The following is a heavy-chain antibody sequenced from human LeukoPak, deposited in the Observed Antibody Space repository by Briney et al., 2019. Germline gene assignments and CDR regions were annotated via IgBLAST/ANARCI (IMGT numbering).Heavy chain of an antibody. D-gene: IGHD6-13*01. CDR3: TTVGGQLVLYYYYYMDV. V-gene: IGHV1-24*01. CDR1: GYTLTELS. J-gene: IGHJ6*03. CDR2: FDPEDGET. Sequence: GASVKVSCKVSGYTLTELSMHWVRQAPGRGLEWMGGFDPEDGETIYAQKFQGRVTMTEDTSTDTAYMELSSLRSEDTAVYYCTTVGGQLVLYYYYYMDVWGKGTTVTVSS.